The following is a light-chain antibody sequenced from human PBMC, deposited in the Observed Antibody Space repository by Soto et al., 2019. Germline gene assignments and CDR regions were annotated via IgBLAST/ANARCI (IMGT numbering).Light chain of an antibody. J-gene: IGLJ1*01. Sequence: QSVLTQPASVSGSPGQSITISCTGSVVGGYNYVSWYQQHPGKAPKLMIYDVSNRPSGVSNRFSGSKSGNTASLTISGLQVEDDADYYCSSYTNSNTLVFGTGNKVTVL. V-gene: IGLV2-14*01. CDR3: SSYTNSNTLV. CDR1: SVVGGYNY. CDR2: DVS.